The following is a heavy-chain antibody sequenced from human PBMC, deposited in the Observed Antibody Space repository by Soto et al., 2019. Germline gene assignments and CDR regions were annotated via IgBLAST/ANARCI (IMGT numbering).Heavy chain of an antibody. D-gene: IGHD5-12*01. J-gene: IGHJ4*02. CDR2: INLSDGGA. CDR3: ARRALGSFDS. V-gene: IGHV1-46*01. CDR1: GYTFTSYH. Sequence: QVQLVQSGAEVKKPGASVRVSCKASGYTFTSYHMHWVRQAPGQGLEWMGIINLSDGGATYAQDFQGRATMTRDTSTSTLYMELSSLRSEDTAIYYCARRALGSFDSWGQGTLVTVSS.